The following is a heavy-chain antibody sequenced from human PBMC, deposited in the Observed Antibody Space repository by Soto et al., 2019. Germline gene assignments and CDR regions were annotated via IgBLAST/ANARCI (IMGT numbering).Heavy chain of an antibody. Sequence: GGSLRLSCAASGFTFSHYWISWVRQAPGKGLEWVANINQDGSEKYYVDSVKGRFTISRDNAKNSLYLQMNSLRAEDTAVYYCARSGYASGYDYWGQGTLSPSPQ. V-gene: IGHV3-7*01. D-gene: IGHD5-18*01. CDR1: GFTFSHYW. CDR3: ARSGYASGYDY. CDR2: INQDGSEK. J-gene: IGHJ4*02.